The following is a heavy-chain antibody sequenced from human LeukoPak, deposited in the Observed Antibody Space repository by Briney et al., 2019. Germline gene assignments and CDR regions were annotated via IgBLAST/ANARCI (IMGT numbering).Heavy chain of an antibody. CDR2: IKQDGSEK. J-gene: IGHJ4*02. Sequence: GGSLRLACAASGFTFSSYWMSWVRQAPGKGLEWVANIKQDGSEKYYVDSVEGRFTISRDNAKNSLYLQMNSLRAEDTAVYYCARVSPNTVTTLQYFDYWGQGTLVTVSS. CDR3: ARVSPNTVTTLQYFDY. V-gene: IGHV3-7*01. D-gene: IGHD4-17*01. CDR1: GFTFSSYW.